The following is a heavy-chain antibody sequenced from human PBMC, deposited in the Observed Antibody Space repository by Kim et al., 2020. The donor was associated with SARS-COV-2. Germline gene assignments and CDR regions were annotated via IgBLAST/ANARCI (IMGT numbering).Heavy chain of an antibody. CDR3: ARRDFWSSYPFDH. Sequence: HYEDSVKGPVTIPRDNSKNPVFLQMAGLPPEDTAVYYCARRDFWSSYPFDHWGQGTLVTVSS. J-gene: IGHJ4*02. V-gene: IGHV3-30*03. D-gene: IGHD3-3*01.